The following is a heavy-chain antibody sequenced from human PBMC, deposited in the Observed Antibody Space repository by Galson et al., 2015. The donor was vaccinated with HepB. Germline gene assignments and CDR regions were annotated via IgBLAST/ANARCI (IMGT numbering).Heavy chain of an antibody. Sequence: SVKVSCKASGYTFTSYGISWVRQAPGQGLEWMGWISAYNGNTNYAQKLQGRVTMTTDTSTSTAYMELRSLRPDDTAVYYCARDVDTAMVYYYYGMDVWGQGTTVTVSS. J-gene: IGHJ6*02. CDR1: GYTFTSYG. D-gene: IGHD5-18*01. CDR2: ISAYNGNT. CDR3: ARDVDTAMVYYYYGMDV. V-gene: IGHV1-18*04.